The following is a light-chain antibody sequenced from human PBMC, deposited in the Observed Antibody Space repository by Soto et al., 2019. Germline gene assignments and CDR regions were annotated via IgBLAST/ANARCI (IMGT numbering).Light chain of an antibody. CDR2: EVS. V-gene: IGLV2-8*01. CDR3: SSYAGSNNVV. CDR1: SSDVGGYNY. J-gene: IGLJ2*01. Sequence: QSALTQPPSASGSPGQSVTISCTGTSSDVGGYNYVSWYQQHPGKATKLMIYEVSKRHSGVPGRFSGSKSGNTASLTVSGLQAEDEADYYCSSYAGSNNVVFGGGTKPIVL.